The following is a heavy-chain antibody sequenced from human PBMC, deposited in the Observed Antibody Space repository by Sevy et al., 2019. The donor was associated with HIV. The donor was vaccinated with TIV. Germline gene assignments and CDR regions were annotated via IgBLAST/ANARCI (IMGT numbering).Heavy chain of an antibody. CDR3: ARVGYCSSTSCSKPPPPFDY. Sequence: ASVKVSCKASGYTFTSYGISWVRQAPGQGLEWMGWISAYNGNTNYEQKLQGRVTMTTDTYTSTAYMELRGLRSDDTAVYYCARVGYCSSTSCSKPPPPFDYWGQGTLATVSS. J-gene: IGHJ4*02. CDR1: GYTFTSYG. CDR2: ISAYNGNT. V-gene: IGHV1-18*01. D-gene: IGHD2-2*01.